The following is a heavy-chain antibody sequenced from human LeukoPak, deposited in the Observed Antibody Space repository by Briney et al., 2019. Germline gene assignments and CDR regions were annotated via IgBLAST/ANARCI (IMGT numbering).Heavy chain of an antibody. V-gene: IGHV3-43*02. CDR1: GFIFGDYA. Sequence: GGSLRLSCAASGFIFGDYAMHWVRQAPGKGLEWVSLISGDGGSTYYADSVKGRFTISRDNSKNSLYLQMNSLRTEDTALYYCAKDLYTYSSSCLDYWGQGTLVTVSS. J-gene: IGHJ4*02. CDR3: AKDLYTYSSSCLDY. CDR2: ISGDGGST. D-gene: IGHD6-13*01.